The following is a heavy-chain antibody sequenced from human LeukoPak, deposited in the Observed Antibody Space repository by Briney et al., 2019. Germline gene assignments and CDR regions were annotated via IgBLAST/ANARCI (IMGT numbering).Heavy chain of an antibody. V-gene: IGHV3-30-3*01. CDR3: ARRVAVAVDY. Sequence: PGGSLRLSCAASGFDFSSNWMHWVRQAPGKGLEWVAVISYDGSNKYYADSVKGRFTISRDNSKNTLYLQMNSLRAEDTAVYYCARRVAVAVDYWGQGTLVTVSS. J-gene: IGHJ4*02. CDR1: GFDFSSNW. CDR2: ISYDGSNK. D-gene: IGHD6-19*01.